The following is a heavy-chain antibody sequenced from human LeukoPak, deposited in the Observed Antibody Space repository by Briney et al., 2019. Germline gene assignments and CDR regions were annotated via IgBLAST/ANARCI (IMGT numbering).Heavy chain of an antibody. CDR2: INPSGGST. V-gene: IGHV1-46*01. CDR1: GYTFTSYY. Sequence: ASVKVSCRASGYTFTSYYMHWVRQAPGQGLEWMGIINPSGGSTSYAQKFQGRVTMTRDTSTSTVYMELSSLRSEDTAVYYCARDTAMALYYYYYGMDVWGQGTTVTVSS. CDR3: ARDTAMALYYYYYGMDV. D-gene: IGHD5-18*01. J-gene: IGHJ6*02.